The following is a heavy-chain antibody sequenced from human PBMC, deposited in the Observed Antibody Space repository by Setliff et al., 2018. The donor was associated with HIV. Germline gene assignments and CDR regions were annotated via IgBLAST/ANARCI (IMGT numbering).Heavy chain of an antibody. J-gene: IGHJ4*02. CDR3: AREQREVSTYYFDY. D-gene: IGHD5-18*01. CDR2: ISHGGST. CDR1: GGSFSGYY. V-gene: IGHV4-34*01. Sequence: SETLSLTCAVYGGSFSGYYWSWIRQPPGKGLEWIGEISHGGSTNYNPSLKSRVTISVDTSKNQFSLKLSSVNAADTAVYYCAREQREVSTYYFDYWAQGSLVTVSS.